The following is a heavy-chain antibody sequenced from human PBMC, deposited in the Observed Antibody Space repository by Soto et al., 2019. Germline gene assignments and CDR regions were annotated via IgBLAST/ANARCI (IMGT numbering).Heavy chain of an antibody. CDR2: IVPKLGTV. CDR3: ARARTDGNKRDGYYGAQVYG. V-gene: IGHV1-69*01. Sequence: QVQLVQSGAEVKKTGSSVKVSCKISGGIFSRHAIDWVRQAPGQGLEWMGGIVPKLGTVIYAQNFQARVTSAADELTNTSYLDLSGLNFEDTAVYYCARARTDGNKRDGYYGAQVYGWGRSSLVTVYS. CDR1: GGIFSRHA. D-gene: IGHD5-18*01. J-gene: IGHJ1*01.